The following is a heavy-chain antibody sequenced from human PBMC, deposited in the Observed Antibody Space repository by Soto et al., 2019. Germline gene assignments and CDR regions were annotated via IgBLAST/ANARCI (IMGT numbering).Heavy chain of an antibody. D-gene: IGHD6-13*01. J-gene: IGHJ4*02. CDR1: GFTFSSYG. V-gene: IGHV3-30*18. Sequence: QVQLVESGGGVVQPGRSLRLSCAASGFTFSSYGMHWVRQAPGKGLEWVAVISYDGSNKYYADSVKGRFTISRDNSKNTLYLQMNSLRAEDTAVYYCAKDVQPYSSTFDYWGQGTLVTVSS. CDR3: AKDVQPYSSTFDY. CDR2: ISYDGSNK.